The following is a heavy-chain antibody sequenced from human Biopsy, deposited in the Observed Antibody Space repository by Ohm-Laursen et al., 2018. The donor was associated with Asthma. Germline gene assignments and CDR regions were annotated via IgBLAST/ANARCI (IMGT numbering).Heavy chain of an antibody. V-gene: IGHV3-30*01. CDR2: ISKDASTQ. CDR3: VRDGTDDAFDI. J-gene: IGHJ3*02. CDR1: VFSFSNIA. D-gene: IGHD1-1*01. Sequence: RSLRLSLAASVFSFSNIAIHCARHSPGQELEWVGVISKDASTQDYADSVKGRFTMARDNSKNTLDLQMNSLREEDTAVYYCVRDGTDDAFDIWGQGTVVSVSS.